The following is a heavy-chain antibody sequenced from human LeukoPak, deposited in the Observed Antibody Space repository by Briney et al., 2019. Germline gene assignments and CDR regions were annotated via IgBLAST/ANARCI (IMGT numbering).Heavy chain of an antibody. V-gene: IGHV3-23*01. CDR2: ISGSGGST. CDR1: GFTFSSYA. CDR3: AKSWGVEYSSGFFSGVGS. Sequence: GGSLRLSCAASGFTFSSYAMSWVRQAPGKGLEWVSAISGSGGSTYYADSVKGRFTISRDNSKNTLYLQMNSLRADDTAVFYCAKSWGVEYSSGFFSGVGSWGQGTLVTVSS. D-gene: IGHD3-22*01. J-gene: IGHJ4*02.